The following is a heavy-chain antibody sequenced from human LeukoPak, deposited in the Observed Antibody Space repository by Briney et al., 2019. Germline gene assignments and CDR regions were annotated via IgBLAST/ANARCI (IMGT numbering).Heavy chain of an antibody. CDR3: ARHTDRSAAGDA. V-gene: IGHV5-51*01. CDR1: GYSFTNYW. D-gene: IGHD6-13*01. CDR2: IHPRDSDS. J-gene: IGHJ4*02. Sequence: GESLKISCKGSGYSFTNYWIGWVRQMPGKGLEWMGIIHPRDSDSRYSPSFQGQVTFSADKSINTAYLQWRSLKASDTAMYYCARHTDRSAAGDAWGQGTLVTVSS.